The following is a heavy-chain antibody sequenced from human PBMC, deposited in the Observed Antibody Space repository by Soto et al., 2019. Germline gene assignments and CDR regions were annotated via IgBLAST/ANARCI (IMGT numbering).Heavy chain of an antibody. CDR2: IIPILGIA. V-gene: IGHV1-69*02. CDR1: GGTFSSYT. CDR3: ARPRGDYYDSSGLFDY. J-gene: IGHJ4*02. Sequence: QVQLVQSGAEVKKPGSSVKVSCKASGGTFSSYTISWVRQAPGQGLEWMGRIIPILGIANYAQKFQGRVTITADKSTSTAYMELSSLRSEDTAVHYCARPRGDYYDSSGLFDYWGQGTLVTVSS. D-gene: IGHD3-22*01.